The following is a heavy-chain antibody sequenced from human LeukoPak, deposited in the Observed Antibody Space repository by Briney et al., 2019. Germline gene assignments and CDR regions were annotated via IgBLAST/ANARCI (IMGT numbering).Heavy chain of an antibody. Sequence: HGGSRKISCKAPGYSFTRYWISRVRHIPGQGLEWMGRIESTNAYPNYSPSFQGHVTISVDKSISTAYLQWSSVKASDTAMYYCARLRYGDYPSLVDYWGQGTLVTVSS. J-gene: IGHJ4*02. CDR1: GYSFTRYW. D-gene: IGHD4-17*01. CDR2: IESTNAYP. V-gene: IGHV5-10-1*01. CDR3: ARLRYGDYPSLVDY.